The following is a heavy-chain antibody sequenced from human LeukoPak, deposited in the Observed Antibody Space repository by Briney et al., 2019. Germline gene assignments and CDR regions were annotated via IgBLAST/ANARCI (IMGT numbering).Heavy chain of an antibody. CDR2: IYYSGST. V-gene: IGHV4-59*01. CDR3: ARVKSAVRGVRYYYYGMDV. Sequence: SETLSLTCTVSGGSISSYYWSWIRQPPGKGLEWIGYIYYSGSTNYNPSLKSRVTISVDTSKNQFSLKLSSVTAADTAVYYCARVKSAVRGVRYYYYGMDVWGQGTTVTVSS. J-gene: IGHJ6*02. CDR1: GGSISSYY. D-gene: IGHD3-10*01.